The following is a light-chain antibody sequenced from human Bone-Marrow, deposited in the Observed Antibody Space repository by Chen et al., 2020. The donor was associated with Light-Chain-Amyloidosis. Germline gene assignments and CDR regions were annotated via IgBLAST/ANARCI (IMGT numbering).Light chain of an antibody. CDR2: RDT. CDR3: QSADSSGTYEVI. J-gene: IGLJ2*01. CDR1: DLPTKY. Sequence: SYELTQPPSVSVSPGQTARITCSGDDLPTKYAYWYQQKPGQAPVLVIHRDTKSPSGISERFSCSSSGTTATLTISGVQAEDEADYHCQSADSSGTYEVIFGGGTKLTVL. V-gene: IGLV3-25*03.